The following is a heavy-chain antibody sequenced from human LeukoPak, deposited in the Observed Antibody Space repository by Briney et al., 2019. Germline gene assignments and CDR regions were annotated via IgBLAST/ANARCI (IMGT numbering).Heavy chain of an antibody. D-gene: IGHD6-13*01. Sequence: SETLSLTCTVSGGSISSYYWSWIRQPAGKGLEWIGRIYTSGSTNYNPSLTSRVTMSVDTSKNQFSLKLSSVTAADTAVYYCARLLPGIAAAGTGSDYWGQGTLVTVSS. CDR2: IYTSGST. CDR1: GGSISSYY. J-gene: IGHJ4*02. CDR3: ARLLPGIAAAGTGSDY. V-gene: IGHV4-4*07.